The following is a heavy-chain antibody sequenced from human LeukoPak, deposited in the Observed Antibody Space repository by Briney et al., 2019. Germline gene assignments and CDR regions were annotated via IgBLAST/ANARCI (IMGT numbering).Heavy chain of an antibody. CDR3: ASGPMTTVTPDFDY. CDR2: IIPIFGTA. D-gene: IGHD4-17*01. V-gene: IGHV1-69*01. CDR1: GGTFSSYA. Sequence: SVKVSCKASGGTFSSYAISWVRQAPGQGLEWMGGIIPIFGTANYAQKFQGRVTITADESTSTAYMELSSLRSEDTAVYYCASGPMTTVTPDFDYWGQGTLVTVSS. J-gene: IGHJ4*02.